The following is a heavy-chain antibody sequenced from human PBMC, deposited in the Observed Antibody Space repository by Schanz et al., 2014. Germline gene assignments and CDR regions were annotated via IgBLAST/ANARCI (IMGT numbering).Heavy chain of an antibody. CDR1: GGSISLDIYH. CDR3: ARHHDFWSGPDGRYLDL. J-gene: IGHJ4*02. Sequence: QLQLQESGPGLVKPSETLSLTCTVSGGSISLDIYHWGWVRQPPGKGLEWIGNIYYSGNTYYNPSRGSRVTGAIDPPGTQFSRTRPSGTAADTAVYYCARHHDFWSGPDGRYLDLWGQGTLVTVSS. D-gene: IGHD3-3*01. V-gene: IGHV4-39*01. CDR2: IYYSGNT.